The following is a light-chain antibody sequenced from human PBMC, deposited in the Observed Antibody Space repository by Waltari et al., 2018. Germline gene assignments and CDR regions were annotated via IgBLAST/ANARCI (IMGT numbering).Light chain of an antibody. V-gene: IGKV3-20*01. J-gene: IGKJ1*01. CDR1: QSVSRS. CDR3: QHYVRLPVS. Sequence: EIVLTQSPGTLSLSPGERATLSCRASQSVSRSLAWYQQKPSQAPRLLIYGAASRATGVPDRFSGSGSGTDFSLTISRLEPEDLAVYYCQHYVRLPVSFGQGTKVEIK. CDR2: GAA.